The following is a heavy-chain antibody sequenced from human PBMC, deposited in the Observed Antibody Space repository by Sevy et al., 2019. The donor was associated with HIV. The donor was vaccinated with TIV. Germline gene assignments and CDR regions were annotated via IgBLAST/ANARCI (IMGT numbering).Heavy chain of an antibody. CDR2: IRYDGSNK. CDR1: GFTFSSYG. CDR3: AKDSVVGARKAGLFDY. J-gene: IGHJ4*02. Sequence: GGSLRLSCAASGFTFSSYGMHWVRQAPGKGLEWVAFIRYDGSNKYYADSVKGRFTISRDNSKNTLYLQMNSLRAEDTAVYYCAKDSVVGARKAGLFDYWGQGTLVTVSS. D-gene: IGHD1-26*01. V-gene: IGHV3-30*02.